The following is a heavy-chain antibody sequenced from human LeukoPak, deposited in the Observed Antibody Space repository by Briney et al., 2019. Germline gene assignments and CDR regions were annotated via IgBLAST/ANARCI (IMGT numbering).Heavy chain of an antibody. J-gene: IGHJ4*02. CDR3: AKDWPVSGDHYSPFDY. V-gene: IGHV3-23*01. D-gene: IGHD4-11*01. CDR1: GFTFSSHA. CDR2: ISRSGGNT. Sequence: GGSLRLSCAASGFTFSSHAMSWVRQAPGKGLEWVAAISRSGGNTYYGDSVKGRFTISRDSSKNTLHLQMDSLRAEDTAVYYCAKDWPVSGDHYSPFDYWGQGTLVNVSS.